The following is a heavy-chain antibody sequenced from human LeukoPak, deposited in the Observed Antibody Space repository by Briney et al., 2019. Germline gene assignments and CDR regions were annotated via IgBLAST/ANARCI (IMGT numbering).Heavy chain of an antibody. D-gene: IGHD3-22*01. J-gene: IGHJ4*02. CDR2: FDPEDGET. CDR3: ATRPYYYDSSGYYYEY. CDR1: GYTRTELS. V-gene: IGHV1-24*01. Sequence: ASVKVSCKVSGYTRTELSMHWVRQAPGKGLEWMGGFDPEDGETIYAQKFQGRVTMTEDTSTDTAYMELSSLRSEDTAVYYCATRPYYYDSSGYYYEYWGQGTLVTVSS.